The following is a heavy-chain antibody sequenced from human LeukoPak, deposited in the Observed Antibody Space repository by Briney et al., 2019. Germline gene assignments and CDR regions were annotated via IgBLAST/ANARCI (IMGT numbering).Heavy chain of an antibody. V-gene: IGHV3-7*05. J-gene: IGHJ4*02. CDR2: IKQDGTSK. Sequence: GGSLRLPCAASGSTFSRSWMGWVRQAPGKGLEWVANIKQDGTSKYYVDSVMGRFTISRDNAENSVYLQMNSLSAGDTAVYYCARHGDYCFDLWGPGTRVTVSS. CDR3: ARHGDYCFDL. CDR1: GSTFSRSW. D-gene: IGHD2-21*01.